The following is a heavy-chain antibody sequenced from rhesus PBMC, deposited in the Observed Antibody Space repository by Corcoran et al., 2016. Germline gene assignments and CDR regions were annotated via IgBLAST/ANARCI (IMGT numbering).Heavy chain of an antibody. J-gene: IGHJ4*01. CDR1: GGSISSNY. V-gene: IGHV4-169*01. CDR2: IYGSGSST. CDR3: ARFSIAAATFDY. D-gene: IGHD6-25*01. Sequence: QLQLQESGPGLVKPSETLSVTCAVSGGSISSNYWSWIRQPPGKGLEWIGRIYGSGSSTNYNPSLKSRVTLSVDTSKTQLSLKLSSVTAADTAVYYCARFSIAAATFDYWGQGVLVTVSS.